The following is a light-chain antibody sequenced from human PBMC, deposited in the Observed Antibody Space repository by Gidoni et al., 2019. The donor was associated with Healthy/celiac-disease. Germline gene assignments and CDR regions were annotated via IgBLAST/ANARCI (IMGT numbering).Light chain of an antibody. V-gene: IGLV3-1*01. J-gene: IGLJ2*01. Sequence: SSELTQPPSASVSPGQTASITCSGAKLGDKYGCWYQQKPGQSPVLVIYQDSKRPSGIPERFSGSNSGNTATLAISGTQAMDEADYYCQAWDSSTGVFGGGTKLTVL. CDR3: QAWDSSTGV. CDR1: KLGDKY. CDR2: QDS.